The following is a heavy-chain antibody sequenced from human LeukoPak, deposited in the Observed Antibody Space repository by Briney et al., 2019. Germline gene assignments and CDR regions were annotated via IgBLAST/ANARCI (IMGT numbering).Heavy chain of an antibody. J-gene: IGHJ4*02. V-gene: IGHV1-3*01. Sequence: ASVKVSCKASGYTFTSYAMHWVRQAPGQRLEWMGWINAGNGNTKYSQKFQGRVTITRDTSASTAYMELSSLRSEDTAVYYCARDPRIAAAGGRFDYWGQRTLVTVSS. CDR3: ARDPRIAAAGGRFDY. CDR1: GYTFTSYA. CDR2: INAGNGNT. D-gene: IGHD6-13*01.